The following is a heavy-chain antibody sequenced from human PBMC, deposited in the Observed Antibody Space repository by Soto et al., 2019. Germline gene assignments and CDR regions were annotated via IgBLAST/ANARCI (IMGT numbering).Heavy chain of an antibody. Sequence: ESGGGVVQPGRSLRLSCAASGFTFSSYGMHWVRQAPGKGLEWVAVIWYDGNDKYYGDSVKGRFSVSRDNSKNTLYLQMNSLKVEDTAVFYCARGRGHHYYIMDVWGQGTTVTVSS. J-gene: IGHJ6*02. CDR3: ARGRGHHYYIMDV. CDR1: GFTFSSYG. D-gene: IGHD3-16*01. CDR2: IWYDGNDK. V-gene: IGHV3-33*01.